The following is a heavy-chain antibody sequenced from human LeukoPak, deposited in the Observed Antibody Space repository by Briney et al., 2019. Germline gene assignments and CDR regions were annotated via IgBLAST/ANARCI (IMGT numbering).Heavy chain of an antibody. V-gene: IGHV3-30-3*01. Sequence: TGGSLRLSCAASGFTFSRYAMHWVRQAPGKGLEWVAVISYDGSNKYYADSVKGRFTISRDNSKNTLYLQMNSLRAEDTAVYYCARGYDYGDYVGDFDYWGQGTLVTVSS. CDR3: ARGYDYGDYVGDFDY. CDR2: ISYDGSNK. CDR1: GFTFSRYA. J-gene: IGHJ4*02. D-gene: IGHD4-17*01.